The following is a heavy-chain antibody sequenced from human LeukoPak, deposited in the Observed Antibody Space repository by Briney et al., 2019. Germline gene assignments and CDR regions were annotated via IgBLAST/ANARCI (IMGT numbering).Heavy chain of an antibody. CDR1: GGSISSYY. V-gene: IGHV4-59*08. CDR3: ARHFPTYLGDGNDAFDI. J-gene: IGHJ3*02. CDR2: IYYSGST. Sequence: SDTLSLTCTVSGGSISSYYWRWIRQPSGKGLDGVGYIYYSGSTNYNPSLKGEVTISVDTSKNQFSLKLSSVTAADRALYYGARHFPTYLGDGNDAFDIGGQGTMVTVSS. D-gene: IGHD3-16*01.